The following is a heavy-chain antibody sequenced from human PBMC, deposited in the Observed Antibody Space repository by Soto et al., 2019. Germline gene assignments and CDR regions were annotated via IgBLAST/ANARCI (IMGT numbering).Heavy chain of an antibody. D-gene: IGHD2-2*01. CDR3: ARSQGSSTSLEIYYYYYYGMDV. V-gene: IGHV1-69*01. CDR2: IIPISDTT. Sequence: QVQLVQSGAEVKKPGSSVKVSCKASGGTFSSYAISWVRQAPGQGLEWMGGIIPISDTTNYAQKFQGRVTITADESTSTAYMELSSLRSEYTAVYYWARSQGSSTSLEIYYYYYYGMDVWGKGTTVTDSS. J-gene: IGHJ6*04. CDR1: GGTFSSYA.